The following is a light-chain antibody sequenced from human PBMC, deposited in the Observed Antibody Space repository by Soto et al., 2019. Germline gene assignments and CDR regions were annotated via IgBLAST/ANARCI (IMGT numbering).Light chain of an antibody. J-gene: IGKJ1*01. CDR3: QHRFNWPWT. Sequence: EIVMTQSPATLSVSPGEGATLSCRASQSVISKLACYQHKPGQAPRLLIYHTSNRATGIPARFSGSGSGTDFTLTISSLEPEDFAVYYCQHRFNWPWTFGQGTKVDI. CDR1: QSVISK. CDR2: HTS. V-gene: IGKV3-11*01.